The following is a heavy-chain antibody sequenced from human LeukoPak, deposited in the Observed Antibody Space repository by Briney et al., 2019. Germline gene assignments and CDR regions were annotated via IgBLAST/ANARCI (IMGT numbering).Heavy chain of an antibody. V-gene: IGHV3-33*08. D-gene: IGHD1-26*01. CDR3: ARERKWELPDSSPMDV. Sequence: TGGSLRLSCAASGFTFDDYGMSWVRQAPGKGLEWVAVIWYDGSNKYYADSVKGRFTISRDNSKNTLYLQMNSLRAEDTAVYYCARERKWELPDSSPMDVWGQGTTVTVSS. CDR1: GFTFDDYG. CDR2: IWYDGSNK. J-gene: IGHJ6*02.